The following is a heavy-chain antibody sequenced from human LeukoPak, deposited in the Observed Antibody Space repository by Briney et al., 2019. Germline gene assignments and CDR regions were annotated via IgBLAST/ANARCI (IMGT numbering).Heavy chain of an antibody. D-gene: IGHD3-3*01. CDR2: ISGSGGST. Sequence: PGGSLRLSCAASGFTFSSYAMSWVRQAPGKGLEWVSAISGSGGSTYYADSVKGRFTISRDNSKNTLYLQMNSLRAEDTAVYYCATPESGYYHYYYYMDVWGKGTTVTVSS. CDR1: GFTFSSYA. CDR3: ATPESGYYHYYYYMDV. V-gene: IGHV3-23*01. J-gene: IGHJ6*03.